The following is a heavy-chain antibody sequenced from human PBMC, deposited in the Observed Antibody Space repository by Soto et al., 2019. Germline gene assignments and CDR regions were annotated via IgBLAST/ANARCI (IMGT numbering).Heavy chain of an antibody. V-gene: IGHV3-23*01. D-gene: IGHD3-9*01. CDR1: GFTFSAYA. CDR2: ISSDGDST. Sequence: AGGSLRLSCAASGFTFSAYALNWVRQSPGKGLEWVSTISSDGDSTYYVDSVKGRFTVSRDNSKNTMYLQMNSLRAEDTALYFCARDPSTGNADYWGQGTLVTVS. J-gene: IGHJ4*02. CDR3: ARDPSTGNADY.